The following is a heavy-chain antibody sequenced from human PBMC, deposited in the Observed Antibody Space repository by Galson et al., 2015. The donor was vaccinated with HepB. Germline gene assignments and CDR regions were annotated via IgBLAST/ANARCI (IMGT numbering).Heavy chain of an antibody. Sequence: SVKVSCKASGGTFSSYTFTWVRQAPGQGLEWVGGIIPILGPANYAQKFQDRVTIAADKSTSTAHMELSSLRSDDTAVYYCASRYYDFWSGWAAYYYYYNMDVWGQGTTVTVSS. J-gene: IGHJ6*02. CDR2: IIPILGPA. CDR1: GGTFSSYT. CDR3: ASRYYDFWSGWAAYYYYYNMDV. D-gene: IGHD3-3*01. V-gene: IGHV1-69*08.